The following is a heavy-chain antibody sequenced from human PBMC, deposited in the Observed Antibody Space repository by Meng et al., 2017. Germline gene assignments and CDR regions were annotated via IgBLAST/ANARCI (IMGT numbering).Heavy chain of an antibody. CDR3: ARDPEVEMATIGAGAFDI. D-gene: IGHD5-24*01. CDR1: GYTFTSYY. Sequence: SVKVSCKASGYTFTSYYMHWVRQAPGQGLEWMGGIIPIFGTANYAQKFQGRVTITADKSTSTAYMELSSLRSEDTAVYYCARDPEVEMATIGAGAFDIWGQGTMVTVSS. CDR2: IIPIFGTA. V-gene: IGHV1-69*06. J-gene: IGHJ3*02.